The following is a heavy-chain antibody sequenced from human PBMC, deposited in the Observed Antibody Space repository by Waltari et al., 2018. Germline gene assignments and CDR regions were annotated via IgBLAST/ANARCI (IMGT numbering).Heavy chain of an antibody. CDR2: IYYSGST. V-gene: IGHV4-39*07. J-gene: IGHJ4*02. CDR3: AREGLNRSYYLFDQ. D-gene: IGHD3-10*01. CDR1: GGSLTHLEYY. Sequence: QLQLQESGPGLVKPSETLSLTCSVSGGSLTHLEYYWAWIRQPPGKGPEWIGSIYYSGSTYYNPSLKSRVTLSVDTSKNQFSLMLNSVTAADTAVYFCAREGLNRSYYLFDQWGQGTLVTVSS.